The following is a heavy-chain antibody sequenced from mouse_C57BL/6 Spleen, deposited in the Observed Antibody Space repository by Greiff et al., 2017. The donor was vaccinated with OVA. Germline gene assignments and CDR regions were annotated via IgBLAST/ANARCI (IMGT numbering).Heavy chain of an antibody. D-gene: IGHD1-1*01. Sequence: QSGPELVKPGASVKISCKASGYAFSSSWMNWVKQRPGKGLEWIGRIYPGDGDTNYNGKFKGKATLTADKSSSTAYMQLSSLTSEDSAVYFCAREGNYYGSSYAYYYAMDYWGQGTSVTVSS. CDR1: GYAFSSSW. J-gene: IGHJ4*01. CDR2: IYPGDGDT. CDR3: AREGNYYGSSYAYYYAMDY. V-gene: IGHV1-82*01.